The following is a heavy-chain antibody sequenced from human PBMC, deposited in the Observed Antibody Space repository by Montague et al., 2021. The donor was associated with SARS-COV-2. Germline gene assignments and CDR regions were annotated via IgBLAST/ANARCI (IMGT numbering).Heavy chain of an antibody. J-gene: IGHJ4*02. CDR1: GGSFSGYY. CDR2: INHSGTT. Sequence: SETLSLTCAVYGGSFSGYYWTWIRQSPGKGLEWIAEINHSGTTNYNSNPSLRSRVTISVDTSKSQFSLKLSPVTAADTGVYYCARWDPQTLTLIGLRGKSASDYWGQGTLVTVSS. V-gene: IGHV4-34*01. D-gene: IGHD4-23*01. CDR3: ARWDPQTLTLIGLRGKSASDY.